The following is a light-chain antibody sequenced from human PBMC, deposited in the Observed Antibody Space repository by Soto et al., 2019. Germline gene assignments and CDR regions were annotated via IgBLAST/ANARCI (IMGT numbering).Light chain of an antibody. CDR1: QSVSSN. Sequence: EIVMTQSPATLSVSPGERATLSCRASQSVSSNLAWYQQKPGQATRLLIYGASTKATGIPARFSGNGSGTEFTLTISSLQSEDFAVYYCQQYNNWPRTFGQGTKVEIK. J-gene: IGKJ1*01. CDR3: QQYNNWPRT. CDR2: GAS. V-gene: IGKV3-15*01.